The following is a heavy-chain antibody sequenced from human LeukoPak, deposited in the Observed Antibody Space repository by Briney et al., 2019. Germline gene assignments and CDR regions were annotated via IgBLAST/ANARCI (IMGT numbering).Heavy chain of an antibody. D-gene: IGHD3-22*01. CDR2: IYYSGST. CDR3: ARVGYYYDSSGYPPPDY. Sequence: SETLSLTCTVSGGSISSYYWSWIRQPPGKGLEWIGYIYYSGSTNYNPSLKSRVTISVDTSKNQFSLKLSSVTAADTAVYYCARVGYYYDSSGYPPPDYWGQGTLVTVSS. V-gene: IGHV4-59*01. J-gene: IGHJ4*02. CDR1: GGSISSYY.